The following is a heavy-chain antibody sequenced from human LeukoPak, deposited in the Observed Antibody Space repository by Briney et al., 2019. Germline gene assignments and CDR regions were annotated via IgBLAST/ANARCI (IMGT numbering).Heavy chain of an antibody. J-gene: IGHJ4*02. V-gene: IGHV3-53*01. D-gene: IGHD6-13*01. Sequence: GGSLRLSCAASGFIVSDNFMSWVRQAPGKGLEWVSVIYAGGSTYYADSVKGRFTISRDNSKNTLYLQMNSLRAEDTAVFYCAKGYSSSASSGRFGYWGQGTLVTVSS. CDR2: IYAGGST. CDR3: AKGYSSSASSGRFGY. CDR1: GFIVSDNF.